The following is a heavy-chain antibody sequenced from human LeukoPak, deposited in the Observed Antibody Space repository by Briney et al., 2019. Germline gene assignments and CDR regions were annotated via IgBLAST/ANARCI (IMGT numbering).Heavy chain of an antibody. CDR2: ISTSGST. CDR3: ARVRYSDSSVLTRKRSYYFDY. CDR1: GGSISSYY. J-gene: IGHJ4*02. V-gene: IGHV4-4*07. Sequence: SETLSLTCTVSGGSISSYYWSWIRQPAGKGLESIGHISTSGSTNYSPSLKSRVTMSVDTSKNQFSLKLSSVTAADTAVYYCARVRYSDSSVLTRKRSYYFDYWGQGTLVTVSS. D-gene: IGHD3-22*01.